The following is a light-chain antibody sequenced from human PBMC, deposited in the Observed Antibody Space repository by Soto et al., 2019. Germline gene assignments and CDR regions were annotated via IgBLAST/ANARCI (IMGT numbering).Light chain of an antibody. J-gene: IGLJ1*01. V-gene: IGLV2-11*01. CDR3: CSYAGSYTFYV. CDR2: DVS. Sequence: QSALTQSRSESGSPGQSVTISCTGTSSDVGGYNYVSWYQQHPGKAPKLMIYDVSKRPSGVPDRFSGSKSGNTASLTISGLQAEDEADYYCCSYAGSYTFYVFGTGTKVTVL. CDR1: SSDVGGYNY.